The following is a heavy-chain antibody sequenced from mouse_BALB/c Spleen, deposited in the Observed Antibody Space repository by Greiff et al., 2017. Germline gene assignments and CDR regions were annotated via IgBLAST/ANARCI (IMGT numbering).Heavy chain of an antibody. J-gene: IGHJ3*01. D-gene: IGHD2-1*01. Sequence: QVQLQQSGAELVRPGTSVKVSCKASGYAFTNYLIEWVKQRPGQGLEWIGVINPGSGGTNYNEKFKGKATLTADKSSSTAYMQLSSLTSDDSAVYFCAREGYGNYAAYWGQGTLVTVSA. CDR2: INPGSGGT. CDR1: GYAFTNYL. CDR3: AREGYGNYAAY. V-gene: IGHV1-54*03.